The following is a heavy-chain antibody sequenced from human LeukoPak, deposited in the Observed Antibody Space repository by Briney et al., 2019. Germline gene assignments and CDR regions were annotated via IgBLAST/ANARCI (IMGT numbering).Heavy chain of an antibody. CDR2: IYYSGST. D-gene: IGHD4-17*01. CDR3: ASYVNDCGDYCFDY. CDR1: GGSISSSSYY. J-gene: IGHJ4*02. Sequence: SETLSLTCTVSGGSISSSSYYWGWIRHPPGKGLEWLGSIYYSGSTYYNPSLKSRVTISVDTSKNQFSLKLSSVTAADTAVYYCASYVNDCGDYCFDYWGQGTLVTVSS. V-gene: IGHV4-39*01.